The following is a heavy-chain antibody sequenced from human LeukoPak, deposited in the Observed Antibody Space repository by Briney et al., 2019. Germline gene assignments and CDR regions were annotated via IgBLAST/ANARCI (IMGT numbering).Heavy chain of an antibody. D-gene: IGHD3-22*01. J-gene: IGHJ4*02. CDR3: ARGYYYDSSGYSRATLFDY. CDR1: GYSFTSYW. V-gene: IGHV5-51*01. CDR2: IYPGDSDT. Sequence: GESLKISCKGSGYSFTSYWIGWVRQMPGKGLEWGGIIYPGDSDTRYSPSFQGQVTISADKSISTAYLQWSSLKASDTAMYYCARGYYYDSSGYSRATLFDYWGQGTLVTVSS.